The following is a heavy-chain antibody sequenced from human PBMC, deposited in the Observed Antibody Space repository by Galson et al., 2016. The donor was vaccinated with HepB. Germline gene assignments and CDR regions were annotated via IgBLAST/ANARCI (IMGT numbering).Heavy chain of an antibody. V-gene: IGHV1-69*13. CDR3: ARDSRYGSGSYYGEDYYYGMDV. Sequence: SVKVSCKASGGTFSSYAISWVRQAPGQGLEWMGGIIPIFGTANYAQKFQGRVTITAAESTNTAYMELSSLRSEDTAVYYCARDSRYGSGSYYGEDYYYGMDVWGQGTTVAVSS. J-gene: IGHJ6*02. D-gene: IGHD3-10*01. CDR1: GGTFSSYA. CDR2: IIPIFGTA.